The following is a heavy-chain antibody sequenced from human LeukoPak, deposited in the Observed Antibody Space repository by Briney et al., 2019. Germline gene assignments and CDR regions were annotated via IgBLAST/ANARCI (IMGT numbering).Heavy chain of an antibody. V-gene: IGHV3-23*01. D-gene: IGHD6-19*01. CDR1: GFTFTSYS. CDR2: ISGGGGST. J-gene: IGHJ4*02. CDR3: AKDEDEQWLVRYFDY. Sequence: GGSLRLSCAASGFTFTSYSMNWVRQAPGKGLEWVSAISGGGGSTYYADSVKGRFTISRDNSKNTLYLQMNSLRAEDTAVYYCAKDEDEQWLVRYFDYWGQGTLVTVSS.